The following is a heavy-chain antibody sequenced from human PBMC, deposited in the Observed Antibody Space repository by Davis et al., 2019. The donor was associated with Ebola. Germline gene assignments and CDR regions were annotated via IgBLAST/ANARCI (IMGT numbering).Heavy chain of an antibody. CDR3: ARVDVDEGEKDAFDI. CDR1: GGSISSYY. CDR2: IYYSGST. J-gene: IGHJ3*02. Sequence: PSETLSLTCTVSGGSISSYYWSWIRQPPGKGLEWIGYIYYSGSTNYNPSLKSRVTISVDTSKNQFSLNLSSVTAADTAVYYCARVDVDEGEKDAFDIWGQGTMVTVSS. V-gene: IGHV4-59*01. D-gene: IGHD5-12*01.